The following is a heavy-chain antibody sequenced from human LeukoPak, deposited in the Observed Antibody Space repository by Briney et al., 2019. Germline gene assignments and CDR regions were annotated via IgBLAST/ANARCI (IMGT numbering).Heavy chain of an antibody. CDR1: GYTFTSYY. CDR3: ARPFGGYKSVSYQKNAFDI. J-gene: IGHJ3*02. CDR2: ISAYNGNT. D-gene: IGHD5-24*01. Sequence: ASVKVSCKASGYTFTSYYMHWVRQAPGQGLEWMGWISAYNGNTNYAQKLQGRVTMTTDTSTSTAYMELRSLRSDDTAVYYCARPFGGYKSVSYQKNAFDIWGQGTMVTVSS. V-gene: IGHV1-18*04.